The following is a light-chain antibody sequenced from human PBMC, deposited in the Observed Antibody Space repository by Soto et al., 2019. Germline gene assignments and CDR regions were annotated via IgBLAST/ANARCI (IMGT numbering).Light chain of an antibody. J-gene: IGKJ1*01. CDR1: QSVSSSY. CDR3: QQYGSSRA. CDR2: RAS. V-gene: IGKV3-20*01. Sequence: EIVLTQSPGTLSLSPGERATLSCRASQSVSSSYLAWYQQKPGQAPRLLIYRASSSATGIPDRFSGSGSGTDFTLTISRLEPEDFAVYYCQQYGSSRAFGQGTKVDIK.